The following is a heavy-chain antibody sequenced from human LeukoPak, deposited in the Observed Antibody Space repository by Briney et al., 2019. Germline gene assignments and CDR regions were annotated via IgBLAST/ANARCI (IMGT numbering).Heavy chain of an antibody. V-gene: IGHV4-39*07. CDR1: GDSISSISYY. Sequence: SETLSLTCTVSGDSISSISYYWGWIRQPPGKGLEWIGEINHSGSTNYNPSLKSRVTISVDTSKNQFSLKLSSVTAADTAVYYCARGKIWYYYGSGSFYYMDVWGKGTTVTVSS. CDR3: ARGKIWYYYGSGSFYYMDV. CDR2: INHSGST. D-gene: IGHD3-10*01. J-gene: IGHJ6*03.